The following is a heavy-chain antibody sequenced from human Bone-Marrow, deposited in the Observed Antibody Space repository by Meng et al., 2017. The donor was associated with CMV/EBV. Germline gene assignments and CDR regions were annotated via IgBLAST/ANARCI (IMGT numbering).Heavy chain of an antibody. J-gene: IGHJ4*02. CDR1: GFTFSSYG. Sequence: GGSLRLSCAASGFTFSSYGMHWVRQAPGKGLEWVAFIRYDASDRYHADSVRGRFTISRDDSKDTLYLQMNSLTTDDTAVYYCAKDSSNWAFDYWGQGALVTVSS. CDR2: IRYDASDR. D-gene: IGHD7-27*01. V-gene: IGHV3-30*02. CDR3: AKDSSNWAFDY.